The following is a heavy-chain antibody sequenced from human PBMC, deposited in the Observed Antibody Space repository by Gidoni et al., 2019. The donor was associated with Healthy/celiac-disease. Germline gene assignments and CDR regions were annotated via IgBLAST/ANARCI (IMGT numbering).Heavy chain of an antibody. CDR1: GGTFSSYA. J-gene: IGHJ3*02. Sequence: QVQLVQSGAEVKKPGSSVTVSCKASGGTFSSYAISWVRQAPGQGLEWMGGIIPIFGTANYAQKFQGRVTITADESTSTAYMELSSLRSEDTAVYYCARVCSSTSCYTSDAFDIWGQGTMVTVSS. CDR2: IIPIFGTA. V-gene: IGHV1-69*01. D-gene: IGHD2-2*02. CDR3: ARVCSSTSCYTSDAFDI.